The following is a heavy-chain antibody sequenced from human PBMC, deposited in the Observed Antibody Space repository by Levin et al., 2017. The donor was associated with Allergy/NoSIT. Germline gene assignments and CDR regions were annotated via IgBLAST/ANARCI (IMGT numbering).Heavy chain of an antibody. CDR1: GFTFSSYE. D-gene: IGHD3-22*01. J-gene: IGHJ6*02. Sequence: GESLKISCAASGFTFSSYEMNWVRQAPGKGLEWVSYISSSGSTIYYADSVKGRFTISRDNAKNSLYLQMNSLRAEDTAVYYCASRGYDSLRYYYYGMDVWGQGTTVTVSS. CDR2: ISSSGSTI. CDR3: ASRGYDSLRYYYYGMDV. V-gene: IGHV3-48*03.